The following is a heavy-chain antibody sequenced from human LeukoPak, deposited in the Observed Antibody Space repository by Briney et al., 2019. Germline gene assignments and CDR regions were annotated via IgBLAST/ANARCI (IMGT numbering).Heavy chain of an antibody. CDR2: ICYSGST. CDR1: GGSISSYY. V-gene: IGHV4-59*01. Sequence: SETLSLTCTVSGGSISSYYWSWIRQPPGKGLEWIGYICYSGSTNYNPSLKSRVTISVDTSKNQFSLKLSSVTAADTAVYYCARDPWYRYFDLWGRGTLVTVSS. CDR3: ARDPWYRYFDL. J-gene: IGHJ2*01.